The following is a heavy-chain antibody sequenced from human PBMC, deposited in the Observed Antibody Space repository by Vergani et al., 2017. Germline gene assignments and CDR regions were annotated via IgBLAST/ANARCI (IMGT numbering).Heavy chain of an antibody. Sequence: QVQLQQWGAGLLKPSETLSLTCAVYGGSFSGYYWSWIRQPPGKGLEWIGNIYYSGSTNYNPSLKSRVTVSVDTSKNQFSLKVSSVIAADTAVYYCAKNVVVVPAATAPNWFDPWGQGTLVTVSS. D-gene: IGHD2-2*01. CDR2: IYYSGST. CDR3: AKNVVVVPAATAPNWFDP. CDR1: GGSFSGYY. V-gene: IGHV4-34*01. J-gene: IGHJ5*02.